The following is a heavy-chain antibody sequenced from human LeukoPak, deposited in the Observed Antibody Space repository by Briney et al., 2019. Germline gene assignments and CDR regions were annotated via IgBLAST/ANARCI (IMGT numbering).Heavy chain of an antibody. CDR1: GGSISSYY. CDR3: ARHYYYVSSGLFHY. J-gene: IGHJ4*02. Sequence: PSETLSLTCTVSGGSISSYYWSWIRQPPGKGLEWIGYIYFSGSTNSNPSLKSRVTISVDTSKNQFSLKLSSVTAADTAVYYCARHYYYVSSGLFHYWGQGILVTVSS. CDR2: IYFSGST. V-gene: IGHV4-59*01. D-gene: IGHD3-22*01.